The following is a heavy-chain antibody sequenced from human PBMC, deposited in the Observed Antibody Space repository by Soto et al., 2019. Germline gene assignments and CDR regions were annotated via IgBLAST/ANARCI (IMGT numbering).Heavy chain of an antibody. J-gene: IGHJ6*02. CDR3: AKDRGAGTTENYYYYYGMDV. CDR2: ISYDGSNK. Sequence: PGGSLRLSCAASGFTFSSYGMHWVRQAPGKGLEWVAVISYDGSNKYYADSVKGRFTISRDNSKNTLYLQMNSLRAEDTAVYYCAKDRGAGTTENYYYYYGMDVWGQGTTVTVSS. V-gene: IGHV3-30*18. CDR1: GFTFSSYG. D-gene: IGHD1-7*01.